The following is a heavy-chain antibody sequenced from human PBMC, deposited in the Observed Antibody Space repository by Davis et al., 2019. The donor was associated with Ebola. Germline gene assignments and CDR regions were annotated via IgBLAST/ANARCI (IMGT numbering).Heavy chain of an antibody. V-gene: IGHV4-34*01. Sequence: PSETLSLTCAVYGGSFSGYYWSWIRQPPGKGLEWIGEINHSGSTNYNPSLKSRVTISVDTSKNQFSLKLSSVTAADTAVYYCASPDVHGGNGDYYYYGMDVWGQGTTVTVSS. J-gene: IGHJ6*02. CDR2: INHSGST. CDR1: GGSFSGYY. CDR3: ASPDVHGGNGDYYYYGMDV. D-gene: IGHD4-23*01.